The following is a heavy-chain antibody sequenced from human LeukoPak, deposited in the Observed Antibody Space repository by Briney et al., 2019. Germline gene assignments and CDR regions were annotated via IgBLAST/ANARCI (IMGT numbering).Heavy chain of an antibody. V-gene: IGHV1-2*02. CDR3: ARRSRNGLDAFDI. J-gene: IGHJ3*02. D-gene: IGHD1-14*01. Sequence: ASVKVSCKASAYTFTCYYMHWVRQAPGQGLEWMGWIDPNNADTDYAQKFQGRVTMTRDRSISTTYMELSRLTSDDTAVYYCARRSRNGLDAFDIWGQGTMVTVSS. CDR2: IDPNNADT. CDR1: AYTFTCYY.